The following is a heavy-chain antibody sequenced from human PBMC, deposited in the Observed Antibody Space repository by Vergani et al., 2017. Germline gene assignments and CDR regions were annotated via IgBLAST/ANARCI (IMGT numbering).Heavy chain of an antibody. D-gene: IGHD6-13*01. CDR2: IYPGDSDT. J-gene: IGHJ4*02. CDR1: GYSFTSYW. CDR3: ARPSWGEQGIAAAGTGYFDY. V-gene: IGHV5-51*01. Sequence: EVQLVQSGAEVKKPGESLKISCKGSGYSFTSYWIGWVRQMPGKGLEWMGIIYPGDSDTRYSPSFQGQVTISADKSISTAYLQWGSLKASDTAMYYCARPSWGEQGIAAAGTGYFDYWGQGTLVTVSS.